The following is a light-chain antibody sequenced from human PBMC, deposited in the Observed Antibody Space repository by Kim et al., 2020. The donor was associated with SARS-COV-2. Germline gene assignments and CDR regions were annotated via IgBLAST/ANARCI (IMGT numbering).Light chain of an antibody. Sequence: SSELTQDPAVSVALGQTVRITCQGDSLRSYYATWYQQKPGQAPILVIYSKDNRPSGIPDRFSGSSSGNTASLTITGTQPVDEADYYCNSRDSHDIVIFGG. CDR2: SKD. J-gene: IGLJ2*01. V-gene: IGLV3-19*01. CDR1: SLRSYY. CDR3: NSRDSHDIVI.